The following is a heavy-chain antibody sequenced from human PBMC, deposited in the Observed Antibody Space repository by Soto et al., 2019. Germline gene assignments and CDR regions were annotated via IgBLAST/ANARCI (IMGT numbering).Heavy chain of an antibody. Sequence: QVQLVQSGAEVKKPGASVKVSCKTSGYTFTGYYIHWVRQAPGQGLEWMGCINPNSGATNYAQKFRGWVTMTRDTFISTAYMEVSRLTSDDTAVYYCATGPTTHSWGQGTLVTVSS. V-gene: IGHV1-2*04. J-gene: IGHJ4*02. CDR2: INPNSGAT. CDR1: GYTFTGYY. CDR3: ATGPTTHS. D-gene: IGHD2-15*01.